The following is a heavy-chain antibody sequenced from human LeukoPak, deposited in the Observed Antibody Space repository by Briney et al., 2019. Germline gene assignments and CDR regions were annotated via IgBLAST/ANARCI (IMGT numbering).Heavy chain of an antibody. CDR1: GGSISSYY. D-gene: IGHD6-13*01. Sequence: KPSETLSLTCTVSGGSISSYYWSWIRQPPGKGLGWIGYIYYSGSTNYNPSLKSRVTISVDTSKNQFSLKLSSVTAADTAVYYCARDSDTYSSSWYRFDPWGQGTLVTVSS. CDR2: IYYSGST. V-gene: IGHV4-59*01. CDR3: ARDSDTYSSSWYRFDP. J-gene: IGHJ5*02.